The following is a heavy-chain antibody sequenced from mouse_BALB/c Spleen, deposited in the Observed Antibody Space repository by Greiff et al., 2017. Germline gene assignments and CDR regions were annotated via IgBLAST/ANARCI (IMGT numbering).Heavy chain of an antibody. D-gene: IGHD2-14*01. CDR2: ISSGSSTI. V-gene: IGHV5-17*02. J-gene: IGHJ2*01. Sequence: EVMLVESGGGLVQPGGSRKLSCAASGFTFSSFGMHWVRQAPEKGLEWVAYISSGSSTIYYADTVKGRFTISRDNPKNTLFLQMTSLRSEDTAMYYCARGEVRRYYFDYWGQGTTLTVSS. CDR1: GFTFSSFG. CDR3: ARGEVRRYYFDY.